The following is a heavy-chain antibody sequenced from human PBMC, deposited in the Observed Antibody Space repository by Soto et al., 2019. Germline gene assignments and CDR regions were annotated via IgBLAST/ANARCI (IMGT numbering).Heavy chain of an antibody. CDR2: IYYSGST. J-gene: IGHJ5*02. D-gene: IGHD6-6*01. Sequence: PSETLSLTCTVSGGSISSYYWSWIRQPPGKGLEWIGYIYYSGSTNYNPSLKSRVTISVDTSKNQFSLKLSSVTAADTAVYYCARLPEYSSAEGKGGATFDPWGQGTLVTVSS. CDR3: ARLPEYSSAEGKGGATFDP. V-gene: IGHV4-59*01. CDR1: GGSISSYY.